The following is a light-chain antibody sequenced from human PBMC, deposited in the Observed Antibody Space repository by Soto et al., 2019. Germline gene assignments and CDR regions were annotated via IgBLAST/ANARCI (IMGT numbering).Light chain of an antibody. CDR2: DAS. CDR3: QQRSNWPPGYT. CDR1: QSVSNY. Sequence: EIVLTQSPATLSLSPGERATLSCRASQSVSNYLAWYQQKPGQAPRLLIYDASNRATGIPARFSGSGSGTYFTLTISSLEREEFAVYYCQQRSNWPPGYTIGQGTKLEIK. V-gene: IGKV3-11*01. J-gene: IGKJ2*01.